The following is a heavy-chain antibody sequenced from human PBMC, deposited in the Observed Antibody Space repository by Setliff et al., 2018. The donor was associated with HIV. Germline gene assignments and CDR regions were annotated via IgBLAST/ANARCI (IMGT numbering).Heavy chain of an antibody. CDR3: ARDQPQDYDSLTGYYTGRYFDY. J-gene: IGHJ4*02. CDR2: IYHSGRT. D-gene: IGHD3-9*01. CDR1: GGSISSNSYY. V-gene: IGHV4-39*07. Sequence: PSETLSLTCTVSGGSISSNSYYWGWLRQPPGKGLEWIGSIYHSGRTYYNPSLKSRVTIAVDTSKNQFSLKLTSVTAAETAVYYCARDQPQDYDSLTGYYTGRYFDYWGRGTLVTVSS.